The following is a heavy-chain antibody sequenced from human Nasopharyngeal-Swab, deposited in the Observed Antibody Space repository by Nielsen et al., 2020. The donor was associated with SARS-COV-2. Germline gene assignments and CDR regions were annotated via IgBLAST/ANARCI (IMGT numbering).Heavy chain of an antibody. J-gene: IGHJ4*02. CDR1: GYTFTSYD. D-gene: IGHD6-19*01. CDR3: ARGGGRGQWLDCEG. Sequence: ASVKVSCKASGYTFTSYDINCVRQATGQGLEWMGWMNPNSGNTGYAQKFQGRVTMTRNTSISTAYMGLSSLRSEDTAVYYCARGGGRGQWLDCEGWGQGTLVTVSS. V-gene: IGHV1-8*01. CDR2: MNPNSGNT.